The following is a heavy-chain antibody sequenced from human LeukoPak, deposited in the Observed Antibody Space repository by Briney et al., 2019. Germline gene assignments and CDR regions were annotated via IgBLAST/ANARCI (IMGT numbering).Heavy chain of an antibody. D-gene: IGHD3-10*01. Sequence: SETLPLTCAVYGGSFSGYYWSWIRQPPGKGLEWIGEINHSGSTNYNPSLKSRVTISVDTSKNQFSLKLSSVTAADTAVYYCARRGDLGGSGSYHRGYYYYYYMDVWGKGTTVTVSS. V-gene: IGHV4-34*01. J-gene: IGHJ6*03. CDR1: GGSFSGYY. CDR2: INHSGST. CDR3: ARRGDLGGSGSYHRGYYYYYYMDV.